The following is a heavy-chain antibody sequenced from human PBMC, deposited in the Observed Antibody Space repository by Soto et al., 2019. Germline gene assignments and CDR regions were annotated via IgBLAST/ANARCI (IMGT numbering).Heavy chain of an antibody. CDR1: GYSFTSYW. Sequence: GESLKISCKGSGYSFTSYWIGWVRQMPGKGLEWMGIIYPGDSDTRYSPSFQGQVTISADTSKNQFSLRLTSVTAADTAVYYCATHPPYGPLDHWGQGTLVTVSS. CDR2: IYPGDSDT. J-gene: IGHJ4*02. D-gene: IGHD4-17*01. V-gene: IGHV5-51*01. CDR3: ATHPPYGPLDH.